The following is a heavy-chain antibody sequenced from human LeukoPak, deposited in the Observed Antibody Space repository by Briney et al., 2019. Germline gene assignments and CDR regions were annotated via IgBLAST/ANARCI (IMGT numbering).Heavy chain of an antibody. J-gene: IGHJ6*02. CDR3: ARDQVGRYYDPYGMDV. D-gene: IGHD3-22*01. CDR2: ISSSSSTI. CDR1: GFTFSSYS. V-gene: IGHV3-48*04. Sequence: PGGSLRLSCAASGFTFSSYSMNWVRQAPGKGLEWVSYISSSSSTIYYADSVKGRFTISRDNAKNSLYLQMNSLRAEDTAVYYCARDQVGRYYDPYGMDVWGQGTTVTVSS.